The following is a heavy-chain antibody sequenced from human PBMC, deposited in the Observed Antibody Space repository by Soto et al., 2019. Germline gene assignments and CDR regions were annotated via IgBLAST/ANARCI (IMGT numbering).Heavy chain of an antibody. CDR2: IDPTDSYT. Sequence: GESRKISFRVSRYNFTSYWITWVRQMPGKGLECMGRIDPTDSYTNYSPSFQGHVTISADMSINSAYLQWSSLKASDTAMYYCAANHPIYKTSRGGYYGMEVWGQGTMVTVSS. V-gene: IGHV5-10-1*01. J-gene: IGHJ6*02. D-gene: IGHD1-20*01. CDR1: RYNFTSYW. CDR3: AANHPIYKTSRGGYYGMEV.